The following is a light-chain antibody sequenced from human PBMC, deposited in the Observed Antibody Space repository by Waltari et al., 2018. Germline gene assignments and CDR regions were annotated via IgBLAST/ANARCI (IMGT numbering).Light chain of an antibody. Sequence: SYELTQPPSVSVSPGQTARITCSGYALAHQYVYWYQQKPGQAPGVMIYKDTERPSGIPERFSGSSSGTTVTLTISGVQAEDEADYYCQSSDTNCTHVFGIGTKVTVL. J-gene: IGLJ1*01. CDR3: QSSDTNCTHV. V-gene: IGLV3-25*03. CDR1: ALAHQY. CDR2: KDT.